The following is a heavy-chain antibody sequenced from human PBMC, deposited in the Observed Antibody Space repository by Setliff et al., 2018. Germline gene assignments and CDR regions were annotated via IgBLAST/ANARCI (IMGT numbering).Heavy chain of an antibody. D-gene: IGHD3-3*01. V-gene: IGHV4-38-2*02. CDR2: FYHSGNT. J-gene: IGHJ4*02. Sequence: SETLSLTCTVFGYSITSGYYWGWIRQPPGKGLEWIGCFYHSGNTYYNPSLKSRVSIPPDTSRNQFSLRLSSVTAADTAVYYCARGYFGLAPTEDFWGQGTLVTVSS. CDR1: GYSITSGYY. CDR3: ARGYFGLAPTEDF.